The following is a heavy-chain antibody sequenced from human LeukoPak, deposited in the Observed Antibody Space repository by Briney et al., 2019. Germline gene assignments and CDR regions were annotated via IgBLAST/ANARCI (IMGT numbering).Heavy chain of an antibody. CDR3: ARDLGIVRATTSCRD. J-gene: IGHJ4*02. Sequence: GGSLRLSCAASGFTFSSYSMNWVRQAPGKGVGWVSYISSSSSTRYYADSVKGRFPISRENAKKSLYLQMNSLRAEDTAVYYCARDLGIVRATTSCRDWGQGPLVTVSS. CDR2: ISSSSSTR. D-gene: IGHD1-26*01. V-gene: IGHV3-48*01. CDR1: GFTFSSYS.